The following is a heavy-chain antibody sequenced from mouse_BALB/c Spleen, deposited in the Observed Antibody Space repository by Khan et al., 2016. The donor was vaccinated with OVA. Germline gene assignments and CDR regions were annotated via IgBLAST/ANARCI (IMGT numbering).Heavy chain of an antibody. V-gene: IGHV3-2*02. CDR2: ISYSGST. J-gene: IGHJ2*01. CDR3: TGGRGY. CDR1: GYSITSDYA. Sequence: EVQLQESGPGLVKPSQSLSLTCTVTGYSITSDYAWNWIRQFPGNKLEWMGYISYSGSTAYHPSLKSRISITRDTSKNQFFLQLNSVTTEDTATDVCTGGRGYWGQGTTLTVSS.